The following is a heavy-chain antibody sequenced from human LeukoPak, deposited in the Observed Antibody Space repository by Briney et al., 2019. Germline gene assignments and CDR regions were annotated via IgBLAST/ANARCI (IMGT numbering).Heavy chain of an antibody. D-gene: IGHD6-6*01. CDR1: GLTFSTYA. CDR3: AKGGKYSGSGSPDY. CDR2: ISGSGGNT. V-gene: IGHV3-23*01. J-gene: IGHJ4*02. Sequence: GGSLRLSCAASGLTFSTYAMSWVRKAPGQGLEWVSGISGSGGNTYYADTVKGRFTISRDNSYNTLYLQMNSLRAEDTAVYYCAKGGKYSGSGSPDYWGQGTLVTVSS.